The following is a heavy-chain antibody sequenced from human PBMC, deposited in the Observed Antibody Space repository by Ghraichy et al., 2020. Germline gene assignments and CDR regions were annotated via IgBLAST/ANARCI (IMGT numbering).Heavy chain of an antibody. CDR2: INHSGST. J-gene: IGHJ2*01. D-gene: IGHD2-2*01. Sequence: SETLSLTCAVYGGSFSGYYWRWIRQPPGKGLEWIGEINHSGSTNYNPSLKSRVTISVDTSKNQFSLKLSSVTAADTAVYYCAREVVVVPKKAWYFDLWGRGTLVTVSS. CDR1: GGSFSGYY. V-gene: IGHV4-34*01. CDR3: AREVVVVPKKAWYFDL.